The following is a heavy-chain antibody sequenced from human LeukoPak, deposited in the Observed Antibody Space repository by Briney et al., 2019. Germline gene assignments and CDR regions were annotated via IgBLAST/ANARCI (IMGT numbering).Heavy chain of an antibody. D-gene: IGHD3-9*01. CDR2: IYPGDSDT. Sequence: GESLKISCKGSGYSFTSYWIGWVRQIPGKGLERMGIIYPGDSDTRYSPSFQGQVTISADKSISTAYLQWSSLKASDTAMYYCARHDILTGYSYYYYYYMDVWGKGTTVTVS. CDR3: ARHDILTGYSYYYYYYMDV. CDR1: GYSFTSYW. V-gene: IGHV5-51*01. J-gene: IGHJ6*03.